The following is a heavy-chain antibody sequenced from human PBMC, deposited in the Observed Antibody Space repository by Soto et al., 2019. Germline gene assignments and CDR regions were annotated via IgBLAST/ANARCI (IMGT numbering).Heavy chain of an antibody. V-gene: IGHV4-34*01. D-gene: IGHD2-15*01. Sequence: PSETLSLTCAVYCGSVSGYFWSWIRQPPGKGLEWIGEINHSGTTSYSPSLDSRVTTSVDTSKNQFSLRLSSVTAADTAIYYCARRYCSDSYCSYFDYWGRGTLVTVSS. CDR1: CGSVSGYF. CDR2: INHSGTT. J-gene: IGHJ4*02. CDR3: ARRYCSDSYCSYFDY.